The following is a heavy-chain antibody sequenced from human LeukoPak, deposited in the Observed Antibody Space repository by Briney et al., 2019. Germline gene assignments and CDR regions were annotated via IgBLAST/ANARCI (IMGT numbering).Heavy chain of an antibody. D-gene: IGHD3-10*01. V-gene: IGHV3-48*01. CDR1: GFIFNNYN. CDR2: ISSSSSTI. Sequence: PGGSLRLSCAASGFIFNNYNMNWVRQAPGKGLEWVSYISSSSSTIYYADSVKGRFTISRDNAKNSLYLQMNSLRAEDTAVYYCAREPGWFGYWGQGTLVTVSS. CDR3: AREPGWFGY. J-gene: IGHJ4*02.